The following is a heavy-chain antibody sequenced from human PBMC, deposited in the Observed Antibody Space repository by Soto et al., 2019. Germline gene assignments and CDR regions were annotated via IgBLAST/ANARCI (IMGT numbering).Heavy chain of an antibody. CDR2: IDPNVGNT. J-gene: IGHJ5*02. CDR1: GYTFNRYY. Sequence: VASVKVSCKASGYTFNRYYIHWVRQAPGQGLEWMGWIDPNVGNTKYAQNFQGRVTMTWDTSTTTASMELSGLTSDDTAVYFCARNRRAYCGGDCPWGSWGQGTQVTVSS. CDR3: ARNRRAYCGGDCPWGS. V-gene: IGHV1-2*02. D-gene: IGHD2-21*02.